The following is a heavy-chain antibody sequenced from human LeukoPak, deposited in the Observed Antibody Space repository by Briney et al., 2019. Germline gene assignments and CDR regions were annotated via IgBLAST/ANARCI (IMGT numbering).Heavy chain of an antibody. V-gene: IGHV4-4*02. CDR1: GGSISSSNW. D-gene: IGHD2-15*01. CDR2: IYHSGST. CDR3: ARAGGYCSGGSCYSFGVFDP. Sequence: SETLSLTCAVSGGSISSSNWWSWVRQPPGKGLEWIGEIYHSGSTNYNPSLKSRVTISVDKSKNQFSLKLSSVTAADTAVYYCARAGGYCSGGSCYSFGVFDPWGQGTLVTVSS. J-gene: IGHJ5*02.